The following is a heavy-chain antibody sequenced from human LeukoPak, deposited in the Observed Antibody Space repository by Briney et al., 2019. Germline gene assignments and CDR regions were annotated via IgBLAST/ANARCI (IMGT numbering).Heavy chain of an antibody. Sequence: GGSLRLSCAASGFTFSSYWMSWVRQAPGKGLEFVSYISASSETIYYADSAKGRFTISRDNAKNSVYLQLDSLRAEDTAVYYCAASYSETQLFYFDYWGQGNLVTVSS. D-gene: IGHD1-26*01. V-gene: IGHV3-48*01. CDR3: AASYSETQLFYFDY. J-gene: IGHJ4*02. CDR2: ISASSETI. CDR1: GFTFSSYW.